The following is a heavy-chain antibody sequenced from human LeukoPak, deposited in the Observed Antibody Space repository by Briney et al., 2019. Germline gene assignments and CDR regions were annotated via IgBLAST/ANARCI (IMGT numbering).Heavy chain of an antibody. CDR3: ARDLTTMVRGVIIRRFDY. CDR2: INPSGGST. J-gene: IGHJ4*02. V-gene: IGHV1-46*01. Sequence: VASVKVSCQAPGYTFTSYYMHWVRQAPGQGLEWMGIINPSGGSTSYAQKFQGRVTMTRDTSTSTVYMELSSLRSEDTAVYYCARDLTTMVRGVIIRRFDYWGQGTLVTVSS. CDR1: GYTFTSYY. D-gene: IGHD3-10*01.